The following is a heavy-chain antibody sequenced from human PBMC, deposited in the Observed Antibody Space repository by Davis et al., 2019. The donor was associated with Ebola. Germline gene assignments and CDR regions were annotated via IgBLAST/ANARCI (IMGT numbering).Heavy chain of an antibody. CDR3: ARESYYYDSSGYYLGAFDI. V-gene: IGHV4-59*01. CDR1: GGSISSYY. Sequence: MPSETLSLTCTVSGGSISSYYWSWIRQPPGKGPEWIGYIYYSGSTNYNPSLKSRVTISVDTSKNQFSLKLSSVTAADTAVYYCARESYYYDSSGYYLGAFDIWGQGTMVTVSS. CDR2: IYYSGST. D-gene: IGHD3-22*01. J-gene: IGHJ3*02.